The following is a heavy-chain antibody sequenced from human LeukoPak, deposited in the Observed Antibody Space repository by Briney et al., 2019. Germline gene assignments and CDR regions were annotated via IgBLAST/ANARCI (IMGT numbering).Heavy chain of an antibody. J-gene: IGHJ5*02. D-gene: IGHD1-26*01. CDR1: GGSIRSSSYY. CDR3: ARQGGSPDWFDP. V-gene: IGHV4-39*01. CDR2: MYYTGST. Sequence: PSETLSLTCTVSGGSIRSSSYYWGWIHQPPGKGLEWIGCMYYTGSTYYNPSLKSRVTISVDTSKNQFSLKLNSVTATDTAVYYCARQGGSPDWFDPWGPGSLVTVSS.